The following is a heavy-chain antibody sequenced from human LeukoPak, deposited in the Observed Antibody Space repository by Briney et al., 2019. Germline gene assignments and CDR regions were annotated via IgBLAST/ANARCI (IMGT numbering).Heavy chain of an antibody. D-gene: IGHD3-10*01. CDR3: ARGGSSMVRGYYYYYMDV. Sequence: SETLSLTCTVSGGSISSSSYYWGWLRQPPGKGLEWIGSIYYSGSTNYNPSLKRRVTISVDTSKNQFSLKLSSVTAADTAVYYCARGGSSMVRGYYYYYMDVWGKGTTVTISS. CDR1: GGSISSSSYY. V-gene: IGHV4-39*07. J-gene: IGHJ6*03. CDR2: IYYSGST.